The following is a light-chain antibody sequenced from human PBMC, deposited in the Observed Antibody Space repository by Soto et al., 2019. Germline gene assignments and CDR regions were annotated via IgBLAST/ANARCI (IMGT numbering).Light chain of an antibody. Sequence: DIVMTQSPDSLAVSLGERATINCKSSQSVLYTSNNKNYLAWYQQRPGQPPNLLIYWASTRESGVPDRFSGSGSGTDFPLTISSLQAEDVAIYYCQQDFSFPWTFGQGTKVEIK. J-gene: IGKJ1*01. CDR3: QQDFSFPWT. CDR1: QSVLYTSNNKNY. V-gene: IGKV4-1*01. CDR2: WAS.